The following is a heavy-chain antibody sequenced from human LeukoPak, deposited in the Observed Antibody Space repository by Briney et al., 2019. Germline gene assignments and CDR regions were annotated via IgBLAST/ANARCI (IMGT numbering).Heavy chain of an antibody. CDR3: ASSGNYYPYLLDY. CDR1: EFIVSSNY. V-gene: IGHV3-53*01. Sequence: PGGSLRLSCAASEFIVSSNYMSWVRQAPGKGLEWVSVIYSGGSTYYADSLKGRFTISRDNSKNTLYLQMNSLRAEDTAVYYCASSGNYYPYLLDYWGQGTLVTVSS. CDR2: IYSGGST. J-gene: IGHJ4*02. D-gene: IGHD1-26*01.